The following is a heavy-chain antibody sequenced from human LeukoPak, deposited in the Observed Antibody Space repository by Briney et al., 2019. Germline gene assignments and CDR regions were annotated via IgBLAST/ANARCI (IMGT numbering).Heavy chain of an antibody. J-gene: IGHJ4*02. CDR1: GYIFSDHA. CDR3: AREGQRLRVDY. V-gene: IGHV3-30*04. Sequence: GGSLRLSCAASGYIFSDHAMHWVRQAPGKGLGWLAYLSHDGTTAYYANSVKGRLTTSRDNSKNTLFLQLSSLRTEDTAVYYCAREGQRLRVDYWGQGTLVTVSS. D-gene: IGHD4-17*01. CDR2: LSHDGTTA.